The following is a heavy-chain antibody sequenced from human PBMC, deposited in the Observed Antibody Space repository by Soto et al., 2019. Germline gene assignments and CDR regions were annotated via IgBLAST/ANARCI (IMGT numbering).Heavy chain of an antibody. CDR1: GGSFSGYY. V-gene: IGHV4-34*01. CDR3: ARRRYYVWGFDY. J-gene: IGHJ4*02. CDR2: IYHSGST. Sequence: SETLSLTCAVYGGSFSGYYWSWIRQPPGKGLEWIGEIYHSGSTNYNPSLKSRVTISVDTSKNQFSLKLSSVTAADTAVYYCARRRYYVWGFDYWGQGTLVTVSS. D-gene: IGHD1-26*01.